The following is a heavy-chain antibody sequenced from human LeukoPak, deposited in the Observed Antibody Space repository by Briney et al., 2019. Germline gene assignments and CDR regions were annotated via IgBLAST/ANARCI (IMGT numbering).Heavy chain of an antibody. CDR2: IPSTTAST. V-gene: IGHV3-23*01. CDR1: GFTFSDYA. J-gene: IGHJ5*02. CDR3: AKGLYNWFDP. Sequence: GGSLRLSCAASGFTFSDYAMNWVRQAPGKGLEWVSSIPSTTASTYYADSVKGRFTISRDNSKNTLYLQMNSLRAEDTAVYYCAKGLYNWFDPWGQGTLVTVSS.